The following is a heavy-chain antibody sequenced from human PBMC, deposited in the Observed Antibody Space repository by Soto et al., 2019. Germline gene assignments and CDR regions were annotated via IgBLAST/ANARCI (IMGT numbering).Heavy chain of an antibody. Sequence: VSVKVSCKASGYTFTSYYMHWVRQAPGQGLEWMGIINPSGGSTSYAQKFQGRVTMTRDTSTSTVYMERSSLRSEDTAVYYWARDGPRLNDILTGPTYGMDVWGQGTTVTGSS. CDR2: INPSGGST. CDR1: GYTFTSYY. V-gene: IGHV1-46*01. J-gene: IGHJ6*02. CDR3: ARDGPRLNDILTGPTYGMDV. D-gene: IGHD3-9*01.